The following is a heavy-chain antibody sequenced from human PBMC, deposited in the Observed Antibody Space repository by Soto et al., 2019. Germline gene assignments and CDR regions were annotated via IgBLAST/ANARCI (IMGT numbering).Heavy chain of an antibody. CDR1: GYTFTSYD. J-gene: IGHJ6*03. D-gene: IGHD3-3*01. Sequence: ASVKVSCKASGYTFTSYDINWVRQATGQGLEWMGWMNPNSGNTGYAQKFQGRVTMTRNTSISTAYMELSSLRSEDTAVYYCARGGSIFGVVIGYYYYMDVWGKGTTVTVSS. CDR2: MNPNSGNT. CDR3: ARGGSIFGVVIGYYYYMDV. V-gene: IGHV1-8*01.